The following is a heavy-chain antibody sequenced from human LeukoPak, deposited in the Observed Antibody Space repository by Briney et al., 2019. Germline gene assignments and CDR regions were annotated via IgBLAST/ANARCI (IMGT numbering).Heavy chain of an antibody. D-gene: IGHD2-21*02. J-gene: IGHJ4*02. CDR3: ARVGSDSPIDY. V-gene: IGHV5-51*01. Sequence: GESLKISCKGFGYTFNSYWIGWVRQMPGKGLEWMGIIYPGGSDTRYSPSFQGQVTISVDKSINTAYLQWSSLKASDTAMYYCARVGSDSPIDYWGQGTRVTVSS. CDR1: GYTFNSYW. CDR2: IYPGGSDT.